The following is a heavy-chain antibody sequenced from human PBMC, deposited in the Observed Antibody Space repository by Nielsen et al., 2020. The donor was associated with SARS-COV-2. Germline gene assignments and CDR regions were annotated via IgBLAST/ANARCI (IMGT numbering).Heavy chain of an antibody. Sequence: SLKISCAASGFTFDDYALHWVRQAPGKGLEWVSGISWNSGSIGYADSVKGRFTISRDNAKNSLYLQMNSLRAEDTALYYCAREALYSGYDYDYWGQGTLVTVSS. V-gene: IGHV3-9*01. CDR2: ISWNSGSI. CDR3: AREALYSGYDYDY. D-gene: IGHD5-12*01. J-gene: IGHJ4*02. CDR1: GFTFDDYA.